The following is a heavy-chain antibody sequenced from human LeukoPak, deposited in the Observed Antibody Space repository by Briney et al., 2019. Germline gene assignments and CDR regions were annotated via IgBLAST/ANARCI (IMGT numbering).Heavy chain of an antibody. J-gene: IGHJ4*02. Sequence: ASVKVSCKASGGTFSSYAISWVRQAPGQGLEWMGIINPSGGSTSYAQKFQGRVTTTRDTSTSTVYMELSSLRSEDTAVYYCARDEGIAARRGVDYWGQGTLVTVSS. CDR3: ARDEGIAARRGVDY. CDR2: INPSGGST. CDR1: GGTFSSYA. D-gene: IGHD6-6*01. V-gene: IGHV1-46*01.